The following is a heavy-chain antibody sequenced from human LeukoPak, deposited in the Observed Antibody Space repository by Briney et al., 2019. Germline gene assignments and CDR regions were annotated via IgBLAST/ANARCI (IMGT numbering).Heavy chain of an antibody. CDR2: ISANNGNT. D-gene: IGHD1-26*01. Sequence: GASVKVSCKASGYTFTSYGISWVRQAPGQGLEWMGWISANNGNTNYAQKLQGRVTMTTDTSTNTAHMELRSLRSDDTAVYYCARGGAPAVYFDYWGQGALVIVSS. CDR1: GYTFTSYG. J-gene: IGHJ4*02. CDR3: ARGGAPAVYFDY. V-gene: IGHV1-18*01.